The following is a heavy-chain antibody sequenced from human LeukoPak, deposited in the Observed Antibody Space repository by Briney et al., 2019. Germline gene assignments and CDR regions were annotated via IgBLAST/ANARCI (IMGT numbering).Heavy chain of an antibody. J-gene: IGHJ6*03. V-gene: IGHV1-69*13. Sequence: ASVKVSCKASGGSFNRLALSWVRQAPGQGLEWMGGIVPIFGLGNHVQKFQGRIAITADESTNTAYMELSSLRSEDTAVYYCASSERGAPYYYYMDVWAKGTSVTVSS. D-gene: IGHD2-21*01. CDR2: IVPIFGLG. CDR3: ASSERGAPYYYYMDV. CDR1: GGSFNRLA.